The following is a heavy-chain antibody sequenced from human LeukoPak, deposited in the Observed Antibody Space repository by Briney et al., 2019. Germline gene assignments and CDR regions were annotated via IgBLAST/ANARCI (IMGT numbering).Heavy chain of an antibody. CDR1: GFTFSSYG. CDR2: IRYDGSNK. D-gene: IGHD3-3*01. V-gene: IGHV3-30*02. CDR3: AKVSRITIFGALDY. J-gene: IGHJ4*02. Sequence: GGSLRLSCAASGFTFSSYGMHWVRQAPGKGLEWVAFIRYDGSNKYYADSVKGRFTISRDNSKNTLYLQMNSLRADDTAVYYCAKVSRITIFGALDYWGQGTLVTVSS.